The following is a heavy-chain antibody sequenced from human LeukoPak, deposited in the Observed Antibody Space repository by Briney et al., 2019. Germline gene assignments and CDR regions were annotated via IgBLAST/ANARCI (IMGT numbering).Heavy chain of an antibody. CDR1: GGSISSGSYY. D-gene: IGHD6-13*01. V-gene: IGHV4-61*02. CDR2: IYTSGST. Sequence: SETLSLTCTVSGGSISSGSYYWSWIRQPAGRGLEWIGRIYTSGSTNYNPSLKSRVTISVDTSKNQFSLKLSSVTAADTAVYYCAGTFDYSSSWYYFDYWGQGTLVTVSS. CDR3: AGTFDYSSSWYYFDY. J-gene: IGHJ4*02.